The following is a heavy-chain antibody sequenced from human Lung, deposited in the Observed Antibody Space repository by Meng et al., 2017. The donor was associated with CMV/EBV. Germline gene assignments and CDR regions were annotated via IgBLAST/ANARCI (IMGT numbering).Heavy chain of an antibody. J-gene: IGHJ6*02. CDR3: ARDRPTHLIYCSNDNCYSNAMDV. V-gene: IGHV3-48*03. Sequence: SCTASGFTFSSYEMNWVRQAPGKGLEWVSYISSSGSTVSYGDSVKGRFTISRDNAKNSLYLQINSLRAEDTAVYYCARDRPTHLIYCSNDNCYSNAMDVWGQGXTVTVSS. D-gene: IGHD2-2*01. CDR1: GFTFSSYE. CDR2: ISSSGSTV.